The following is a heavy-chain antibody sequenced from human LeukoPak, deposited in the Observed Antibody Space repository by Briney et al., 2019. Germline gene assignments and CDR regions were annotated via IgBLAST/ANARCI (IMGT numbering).Heavy chain of an antibody. CDR3: GRRSGQFYRH. Sequence: GGSLRLSCAACGFTFSAYWVSWVRQAPGEGLEWVGNIKNEGSEEYYVDSVRGGFTISRDNATNSLYLHMNSQSAEDTAVYYWGRRSGQFYRHWGQGTLVTVSS. V-gene: IGHV3-7*01. D-gene: IGHD2/OR15-2a*01. J-gene: IGHJ4*02. CDR2: IKNEGSEE. CDR1: GFTFSAYW.